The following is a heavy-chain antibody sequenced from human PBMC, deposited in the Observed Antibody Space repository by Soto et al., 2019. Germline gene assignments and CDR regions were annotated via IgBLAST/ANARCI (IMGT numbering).Heavy chain of an antibody. V-gene: IGHV4-59*01. J-gene: IGHJ6*03. D-gene: IGHD5-18*01. Sequence: SETLSLTCTVSGGSISGYYWSWIRQPPGTGLEWIGYIYCSGSSNYNPSLKSRVTISVDTSKNQFSLKLSSVTAADTAVYYCARSDTALVRPYYYYMDVWGKGTTVTVSS. CDR3: ARSDTALVRPYYYYMDV. CDR1: GGSISGYY. CDR2: IYCSGSS.